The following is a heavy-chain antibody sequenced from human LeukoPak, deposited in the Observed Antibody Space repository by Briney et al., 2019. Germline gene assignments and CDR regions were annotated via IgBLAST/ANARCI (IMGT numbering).Heavy chain of an antibody. CDR2: INLSGGST. CDR3: ARDPGDWRGYWYFNL. V-gene: IGHV1-46*01. CDR1: GYTFTSYY. J-gene: IGHJ2*01. Sequence: ASVKVSCKASGYTFTSYYIHWVRQAPGQGLEWLGIINLSGGSTSYAQKFQGRVTMTRDMSTSTVYMELSSLRSEDTAVYFCARDPGDWRGYWYFNLWGRGTLVTVSS. D-gene: IGHD3-3*01.